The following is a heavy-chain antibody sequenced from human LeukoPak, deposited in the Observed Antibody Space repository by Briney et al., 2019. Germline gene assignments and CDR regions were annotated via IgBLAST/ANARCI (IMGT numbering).Heavy chain of an antibody. CDR2: INPNSGGT. D-gene: IGHD2-15*01. Sequence: ASVKVSCKASGYTFTGYYMHWVRQAPGQGLEWMGWINPNSGGTNYAQKFQGRVTMTRDTSISTAYMELSRLRSDDTAVYYCARDRSYCSGGSCSYYFDYWGQGTLVTVSS. J-gene: IGHJ4*02. CDR1: GYTFTGYY. CDR3: ARDRSYCSGGSCSYYFDY. V-gene: IGHV1-2*02.